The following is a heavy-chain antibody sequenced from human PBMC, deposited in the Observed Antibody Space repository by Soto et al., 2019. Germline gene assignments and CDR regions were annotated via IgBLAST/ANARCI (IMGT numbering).Heavy chain of an antibody. V-gene: IGHV1-69*02. J-gene: IGHJ6*03. Sequence: SVKVSCKASGGTFSSYTISWVRQAPGQGLEWMGRIIPILGIANYAQKFQGRVTITADKSTSTAYMELSSLRAEDMALYYCARRGYGSRWPNVYMDVWGKGTTVPSP. CDR3: ARRGYGSRWPNVYMDV. CDR2: IIPILGIA. CDR1: GGTFSSYT. D-gene: IGHD6-13*01.